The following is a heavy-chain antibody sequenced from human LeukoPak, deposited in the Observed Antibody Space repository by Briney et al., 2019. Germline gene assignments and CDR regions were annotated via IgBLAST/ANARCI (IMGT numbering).Heavy chain of an antibody. CDR1: GFSFSSLG. Sequence: TGGSLRLSCAASGFSFSSLGMHWVRQAPGKGLEWVAVISPDGTKKLYADSVTGRFTISRDSSKNTVSLQLNSLRAKDTAVYYCAKEYKFFSGYDYWGQGTLVTVSS. D-gene: IGHD5-12*01. CDR2: ISPDGTKK. V-gene: IGHV3-30*18. J-gene: IGHJ4*02. CDR3: AKEYKFFSGYDY.